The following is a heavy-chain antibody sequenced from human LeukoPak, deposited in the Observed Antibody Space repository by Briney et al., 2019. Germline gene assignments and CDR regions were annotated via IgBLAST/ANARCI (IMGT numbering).Heavy chain of an antibody. CDR3: ARGGQAGTGDL. CDR1: GFTFSIYW. V-gene: IGHV3-7*01. D-gene: IGHD2-21*01. J-gene: IGHJ4*02. CDR2: IKQDGSET. Sequence: GGSLRLSCAASGFTFSIYWMTWVRQSPGKGLEWVANIKQDGSETYHVDSVKGRFTISRDNAKDSLYLEMNSLRAEDTAVYYCARGGQAGTGDLWGQGTLVTVSS.